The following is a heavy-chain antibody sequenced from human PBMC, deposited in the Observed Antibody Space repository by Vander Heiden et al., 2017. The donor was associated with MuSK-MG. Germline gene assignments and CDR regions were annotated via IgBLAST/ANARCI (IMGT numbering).Heavy chain of an antibody. D-gene: IGHD2-2*01. CDR1: GFTFSSYW. CDR3: ARGISKASFD. V-gene: IGHV3-7*01. Sequence: EGQLVESGGGLVQPGGALRLSCAASGFTFSSYWVSWVRQAPGKVLEWVANITQDGSEKYYVDSVKGRFTISRDNAKNSLYLQMNSLRAEDTAVYYCARGISKASFDGGQGTLVTVSS. CDR2: ITQDGSEK. J-gene: IGHJ4*02.